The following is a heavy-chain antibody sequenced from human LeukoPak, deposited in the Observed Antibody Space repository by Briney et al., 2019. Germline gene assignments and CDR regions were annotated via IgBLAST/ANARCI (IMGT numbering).Heavy chain of an antibody. D-gene: IGHD3-3*01. CDR3: ARGGVIITIFGVVSAYMDV. CDR1: GGSFSGYY. V-gene: IGHV4-34*01. Sequence: SETLSLTCAVYGGSFSGYYWSWIRHPPGKGLEWIGEINHSGSTNYNPSLKSRVTISVDTSKNQFSLKLSSVTAADTAVYYCARGGVIITIFGVVSAYMDVWGKGTTVTVSS. J-gene: IGHJ6*03. CDR2: INHSGST.